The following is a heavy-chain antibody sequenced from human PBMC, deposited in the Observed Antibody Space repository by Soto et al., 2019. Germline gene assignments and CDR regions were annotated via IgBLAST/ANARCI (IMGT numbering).Heavy chain of an antibody. V-gene: IGHV1-69*02. CDR3: AREVRIVGQSCATGWFVP. CDR2: VIPILDIS. J-gene: IGHJ5*02. D-gene: IGHD1-26*01. CDR1: GGTLSHYT. Sequence: QVQLVQSGPEVKKPGSSVMVSCTASGGTLSHYTISWLRQAPGQGLEYMGRVIPILDISNYAQKFQGRVNITADKSTNTAYMELSSLRSDDTAVYYCAREVRIVGQSCATGWFVPWGQGTQVTVSS.